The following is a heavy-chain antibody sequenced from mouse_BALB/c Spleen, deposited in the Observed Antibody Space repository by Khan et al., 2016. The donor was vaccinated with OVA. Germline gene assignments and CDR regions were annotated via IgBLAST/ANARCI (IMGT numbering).Heavy chain of an antibody. CDR3: ARNPFAY. Sequence: QVQLQQSGAELVRPGASVKLSCEASGYTLPSYWMNWVKQSPEQGLEWIGRIDPYDSETHYNPNFKDKAILTVAKSSSTAYMQLSILTSEDAAVYFCARNPFAYWGQGTLVTVSA. CDR2: IDPYDSET. J-gene: IGHJ3*01. CDR1: GYTLPSYW. V-gene: IGHV1-52*01.